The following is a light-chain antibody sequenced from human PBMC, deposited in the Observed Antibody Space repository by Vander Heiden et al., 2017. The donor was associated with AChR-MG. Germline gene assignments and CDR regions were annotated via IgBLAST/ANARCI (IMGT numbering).Light chain of an antibody. Sequence: SYVLTQPPSVSVAPSQPARTTRGGNNIGCKSAPCYQQNPGQAPVLVVYDDGDRPSGVPERCPGSNTGNTTALTISRVEEGDEADYYCQVWDSSSGHPGVFGGGTQLTVL. CDR2: DDG. J-gene: IGLJ7*01. CDR1: NIGCKS. V-gene: IGLV3-21*02. CDR3: QVWDSSSGHPGV.